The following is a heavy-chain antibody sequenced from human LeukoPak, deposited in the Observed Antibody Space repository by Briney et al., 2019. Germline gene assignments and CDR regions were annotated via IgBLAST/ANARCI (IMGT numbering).Heavy chain of an antibody. Sequence: SETLSLTCTVSGGSINSGDYYWVWIRQPPGKGLEWIGSIYYSGSTSYNPSLKSRVTISVDTSKNQFSLKLSSVTAADTAVYYCARGNEDRAFDIWGQGTMVTVSS. CDR3: ARGNEDRAFDI. CDR2: IYYSGST. V-gene: IGHV4-39*07. J-gene: IGHJ3*02. CDR1: GGSINSGDYY.